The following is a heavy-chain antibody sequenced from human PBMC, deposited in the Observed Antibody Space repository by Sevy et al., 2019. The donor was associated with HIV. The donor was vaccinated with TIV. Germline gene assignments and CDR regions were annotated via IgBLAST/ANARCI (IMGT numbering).Heavy chain of an antibody. J-gene: IGHJ4*02. Sequence: GGSLRLSCAVSGFPVRSNYISWVRQAPGKGLEWVSTIYAGGNPYYADSVKARFSISRDNSKNIVYLQINSLRGEDTAVYYCASETVSGYNLWGQGTLVTVSS. CDR3: ASETVSGYNL. CDR2: IYAGGNP. D-gene: IGHD5-12*01. CDR1: GFPVRSNY. V-gene: IGHV3-53*01.